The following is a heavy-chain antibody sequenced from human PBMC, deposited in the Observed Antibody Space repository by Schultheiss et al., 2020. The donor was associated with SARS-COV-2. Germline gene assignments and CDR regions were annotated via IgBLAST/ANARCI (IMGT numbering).Heavy chain of an antibody. Sequence: GESLKISCAASGFTFSNAWMSWVRQAPGKGLEWVGRIKSKTDGGTTDYAAPVKGRFTISRDDSKSIAYLQMNSLKTEDTAVYYCTTSRWGGYYFDYWGQGTLVTVSS. V-gene: IGHV3-15*01. D-gene: IGHD6-19*01. CDR1: GFTFSNAW. CDR2: IKSKTDGGTT. CDR3: TTSRWGGYYFDY. J-gene: IGHJ4*02.